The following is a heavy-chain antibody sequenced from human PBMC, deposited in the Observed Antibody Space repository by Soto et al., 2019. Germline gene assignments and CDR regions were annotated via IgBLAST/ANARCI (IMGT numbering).Heavy chain of an antibody. D-gene: IGHD3-10*01. Sequence: PGGSLRLSCAASGFTFSSYWMSWVRQAPGKGLEWVANIKQDGSEKYYVDSVKGRFTISRDNAKNSLYLQMNSLRAEDTAVYYCARSSYGSGTIELISFVYWGQGTLVTVSS. CDR3: ARSSYGSGTIELISFVY. CDR2: IKQDGSEK. CDR1: GFTFSSYW. V-gene: IGHV3-7*01. J-gene: IGHJ4*02.